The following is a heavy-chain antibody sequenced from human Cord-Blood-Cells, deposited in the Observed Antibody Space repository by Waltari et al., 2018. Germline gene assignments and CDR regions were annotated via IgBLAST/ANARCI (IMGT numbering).Heavy chain of an antibody. J-gene: IGHJ3*02. D-gene: IGHD3-16*01. CDR3: ASGGDLRDAFDI. V-gene: IGHV3-11*01. CDR2: ISSSGSTI. Sequence: IRQAPGKGLEWVSYISSSGSTIYYADSVKGRFTISRDNAKNSLYLQMNSLRAEDTAVYYCASGGDLRDAFDIWGQGTMVTVSS.